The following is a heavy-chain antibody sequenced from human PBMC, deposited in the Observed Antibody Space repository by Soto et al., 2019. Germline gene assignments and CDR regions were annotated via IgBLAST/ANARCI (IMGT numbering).Heavy chain of an antibody. CDR1: GYTFTSYA. CDR3: ARDALVYCGGDCYLDY. V-gene: IGHV1-3*01. CDR2: INAGNGNT. Sequence: ASVKVSCKASGYTFTSYAMHWVRQAPGQRLEWMGWINAGNGNTKYSQKFQGRVTITRDTSASTAYMELRSLRSDDTALYYCARDALVYCGGDCYLDYWGQGTLVTVSS. D-gene: IGHD2-21*02. J-gene: IGHJ4*02.